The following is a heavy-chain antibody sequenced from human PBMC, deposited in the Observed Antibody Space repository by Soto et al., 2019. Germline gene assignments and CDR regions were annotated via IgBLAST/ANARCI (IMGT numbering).Heavy chain of an antibody. CDR2: ISYDGSNK. J-gene: IGHJ6*02. D-gene: IGHD3-16*01. Sequence: GGSLRLSCAASGFTFSSYAMHWVRQAPGKGLEWVAVISYDGSNKYYADSVKGRFTISRDNSKNTLYLQMNSLRAEDTAVYYCARVGLYDYYGMDVWGQGTTVTVSS. CDR3: ARVGLYDYYGMDV. V-gene: IGHV3-30-3*01. CDR1: GFTFSSYA.